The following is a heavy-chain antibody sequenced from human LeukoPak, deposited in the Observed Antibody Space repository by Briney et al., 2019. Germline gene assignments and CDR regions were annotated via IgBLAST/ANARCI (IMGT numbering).Heavy chain of an antibody. Sequence: GGSLRLSCAASGFTFSSYSMNWVRQAPGKGLEWVSSISSSSSYIYYADSVKGRFTISRDNAKNSLYLEMNSLRAEDTAVYYCGPPTSPLGYYYGMDVWGQGTTVTVSS. CDR3: GPPTSPLGYYYGMDV. D-gene: IGHD1-14*01. V-gene: IGHV3-21*01. CDR1: GFTFSSYS. J-gene: IGHJ6*02. CDR2: ISSSSSYI.